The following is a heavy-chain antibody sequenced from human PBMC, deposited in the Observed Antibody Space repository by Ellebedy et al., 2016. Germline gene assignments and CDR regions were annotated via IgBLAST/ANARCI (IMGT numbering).Heavy chain of an antibody. CDR3: AKVRSSEFYNKYDMDV. J-gene: IGHJ6*02. D-gene: IGHD3-10*01. CDR2: ISYDGRNK. Sequence: GESLKISCAASGFTFRSYAMHWVRQAPGKGLEWIGVISYDGRNKNYGASVKGRFTISRDNSKIRVYLQMNSLRLEDTAVYYCAKVRSSEFYNKYDMDVWGQGTTVTVSS. CDR1: GFTFRSYA. V-gene: IGHV3-30*01.